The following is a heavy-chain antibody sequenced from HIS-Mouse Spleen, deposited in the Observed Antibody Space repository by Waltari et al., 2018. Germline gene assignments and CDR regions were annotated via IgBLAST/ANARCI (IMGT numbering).Heavy chain of an antibody. V-gene: IGHV3-74*01. D-gene: IGHD4-4*01. CDR2: LNSDGSST. J-gene: IGHJ6*02. CDR1: GFTFSSYW. CDR3: ARAGDQMTTVTTRHQRNVYYYYGMDV. Sequence: EVQLVESGGGLVQPGGSLRLSCAASGFTFSSYWMHWVRQAPGKGLVWVSRLNSDGSSTSYADSVKGRFTISRDNAKNTLYLQMNSLRAEDTAVYYCARAGDQMTTVTTRHQRNVYYYYGMDVWGQGTTVTVSS.